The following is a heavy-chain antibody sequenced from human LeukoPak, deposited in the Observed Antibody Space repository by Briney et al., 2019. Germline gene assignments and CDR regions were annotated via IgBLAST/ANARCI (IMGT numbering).Heavy chain of an antibody. J-gene: IGHJ5*02. CDR3: ARDQDRVVVVPAAISWFDP. Sequence: PSDTLSLTCAVSGYSISSSNWWGWIRQPPGKGLEWIGYIYYSGSIYYNPSLKSRVTISVDTSKNQFSLKLSSVTAADTAVYYCARDQDRVVVVPAAISWFDPWGQGTLVTVSS. V-gene: IGHV4-28*03. CDR1: GYSISSSNW. CDR2: IYYSGSI. D-gene: IGHD2-2*01.